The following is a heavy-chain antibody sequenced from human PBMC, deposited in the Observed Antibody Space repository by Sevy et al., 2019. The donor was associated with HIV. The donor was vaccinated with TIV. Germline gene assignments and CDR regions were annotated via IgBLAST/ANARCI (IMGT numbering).Heavy chain of an antibody. CDR1: GGSISSYY. CDR2: IYTSGST. V-gene: IGHV4-4*07. D-gene: IGHD2-2*01. J-gene: IGHJ6*02. CDR3: ARAQPTYCSSTSCSARPYYYGMDV. Sequence: SETLSLTCTVSGGSISSYYWSWIRQPAGKGLEWIGRIYTSGSTNYNPSLKSRVTMSVDTSKNQFSLKLSFVTAADTAGDYGARAQPTYCSSTSCSARPYYYGMDVWGQGTTVTVSS.